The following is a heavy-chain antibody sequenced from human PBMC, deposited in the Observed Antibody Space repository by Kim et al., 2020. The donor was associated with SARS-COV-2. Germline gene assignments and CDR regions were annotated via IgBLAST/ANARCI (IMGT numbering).Heavy chain of an antibody. D-gene: IGHD3-16*01. CDR3: TRGGPTWDAFDI. J-gene: IGHJ3*02. V-gene: IGHV3-49*02. Sequence: EYAASVKGRFTISRDESKSIAYLQMNSLKTEDTAVYYCTRGGPTWDAFDIWGQGTMVTVSS.